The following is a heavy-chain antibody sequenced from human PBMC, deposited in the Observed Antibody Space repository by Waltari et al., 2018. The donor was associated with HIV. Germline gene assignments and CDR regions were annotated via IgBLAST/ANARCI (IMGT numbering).Heavy chain of an antibody. D-gene: IGHD3-22*01. V-gene: IGHV3-15*01. CDR1: GFDFKKYW. CDR2: IKSKQSGGTV. Sequence: EVQLVESGGGLVKPGESLRVSCAASGFDFKKYWMSWFRQAREKGLEWVGRIKSKQSGGTVDYAAPVKGRFTISRDDSKNMMYLQMDSLESEDTAVYYCTTGSSGAEDYWGQGTLVTVSS. J-gene: IGHJ4*02. CDR3: TTGSSGAEDY.